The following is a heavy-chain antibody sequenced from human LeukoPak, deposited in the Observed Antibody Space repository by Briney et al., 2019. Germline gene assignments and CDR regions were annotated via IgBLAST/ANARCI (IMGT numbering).Heavy chain of an antibody. V-gene: IGHV1-69*05. J-gene: IGHJ5*02. CDR3: AGGSTSRLRAWYNWFDP. CDR1: GGTFSSYA. D-gene: IGHD2-2*01. Sequence: AASVTVSCKASGGTFSSYAISWVRQAPGQGLEWMGGIIPIFGTANYAQKFQGIVTITTDESTSTAYMELSSLTSEYTAVYYCAGGSTSRLRAWYNWFDPWGQGTLVTVSS. CDR2: IIPIFGTA.